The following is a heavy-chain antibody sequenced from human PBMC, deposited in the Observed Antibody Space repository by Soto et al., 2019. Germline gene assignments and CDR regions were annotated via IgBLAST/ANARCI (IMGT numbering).Heavy chain of an antibody. D-gene: IGHD3-10*01. CDR2: IRRKANSYTT. J-gene: IGHJ5*02. CDR1: GLIFSDYH. CDR3: ARGRGLNWFDP. V-gene: IGHV3-72*01. Sequence: EVQLVESGGGLVQPGGSLRLSCAASGLIFSDYHMDWVRQAPGKGLEWVGRIRRKANSYTTEYAASVKGRFTISRDNAKNSLYLQMNSLRDEDTAVYYCARGRGLNWFDPWGQGTLVTVSS.